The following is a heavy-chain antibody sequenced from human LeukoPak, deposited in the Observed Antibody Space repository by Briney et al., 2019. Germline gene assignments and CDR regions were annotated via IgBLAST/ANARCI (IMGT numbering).Heavy chain of an antibody. CDR2: INHIGST. D-gene: IGHD3-9*01. J-gene: IGHJ3*02. V-gene: IGHV4-34*01. CDR1: GGSFSDYF. Sequence: SETLSLTCAVYGGSFSDYFWTWIRQSPGKGLEWIGEINHIGSTNYNPSLKSRVSISVDTSKNQFSLKLSSVTAADTAVYYCARGLGRYFDWLPSIGAFDIWGQGTMVTVSS. CDR3: ARGLGRYFDWLPSIGAFDI.